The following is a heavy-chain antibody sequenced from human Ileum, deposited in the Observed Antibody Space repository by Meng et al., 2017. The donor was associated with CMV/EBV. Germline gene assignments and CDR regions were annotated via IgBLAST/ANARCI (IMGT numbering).Heavy chain of an antibody. CDR3: ARGSSSWAFDY. CDR1: GGSISGYY. J-gene: IGHJ4*02. V-gene: IGHV4-4*07. CDR2: VYSSGST. D-gene: IGHD2-2*01. Sequence: QVHLQGSGPGLVKPSETLSLTCTVSGGSISGYYWSWIRQPATKGLEWIGRVYSSGSTDYNPSLQSRVTMSVDTSKNQFSLKLSSVTAADTAVYYCARGSSSWAFDYWGQGTLVTVSS.